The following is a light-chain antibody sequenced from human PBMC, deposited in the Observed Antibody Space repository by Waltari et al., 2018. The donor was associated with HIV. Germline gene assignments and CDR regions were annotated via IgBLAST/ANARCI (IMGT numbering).Light chain of an antibody. J-gene: IGLJ1*01. CDR2: RDS. CDR3: QSADSSGSYV. CDR1: ALPNKY. V-gene: IGLV3-25*03. Sequence: SYELTQPPSVSVSPGQTAGITCSGDALPNKYTYWYQQKPGQAPVLVIYRDSERPSGIPERFSGSSSGTTVTLTISGVQAEDEADYYCQSADSSGSYVFATGTRVTVL.